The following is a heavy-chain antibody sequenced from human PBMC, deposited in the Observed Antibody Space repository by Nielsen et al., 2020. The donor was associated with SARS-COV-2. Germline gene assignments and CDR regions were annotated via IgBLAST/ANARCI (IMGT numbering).Heavy chain of an antibody. V-gene: IGHV1-8*01. CDR1: GYTFTSYD. CDR2: MNPNSGNT. D-gene: IGHD6-19*01. Sequence: ASVKVSCKASGYTFTSYDINWVRQATGQGLEWMGWMNPNSGNTGYAQKFQGRVTMTRNTSISTAYMELSSLRSEDTAVYYCARAPSIAVAASPWFDPWGQGTLVTVS. CDR3: ARAPSIAVAASPWFDP. J-gene: IGHJ5*02.